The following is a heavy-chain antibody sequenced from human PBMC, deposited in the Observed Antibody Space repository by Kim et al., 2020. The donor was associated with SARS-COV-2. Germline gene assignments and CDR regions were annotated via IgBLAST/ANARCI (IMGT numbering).Heavy chain of an antibody. Sequence: ASVKVSCKASGYTFTSYGISWVRQAPGQGLEWMGWISAYNGNTNYAQKLQGRVTMTTDTSTSTAYMELRSLRSDDTAVYYCARDREYYYDNDAFDIWGQGTMVTVSS. V-gene: IGHV1-18*04. CDR3: ARDREYYYDNDAFDI. CDR1: GYTFTSYG. J-gene: IGHJ3*02. D-gene: IGHD3-22*01. CDR2: ISAYNGNT.